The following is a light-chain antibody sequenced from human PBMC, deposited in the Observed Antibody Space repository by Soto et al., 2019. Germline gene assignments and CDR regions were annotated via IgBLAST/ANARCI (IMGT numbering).Light chain of an antibody. CDR2: GAS. J-gene: IGKJ1*01. Sequence: EIVLTQSPGTLSLSPGERATLSCRASQSVSSRFLAWYQQKPGQAPKVLIYGASTRATGIPDRFSGSGSGTDFTLTISRLEPEDVALYYCQQYESSRTFGQGTKVEMK. V-gene: IGKV3-20*01. CDR3: QQYESSRT. CDR1: QSVSSRF.